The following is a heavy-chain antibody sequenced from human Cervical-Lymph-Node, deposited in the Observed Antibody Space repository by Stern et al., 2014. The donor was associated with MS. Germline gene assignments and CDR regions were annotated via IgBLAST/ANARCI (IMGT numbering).Heavy chain of an antibody. Sequence: QLVQSGAEVKKPGASVKVSCKASGYTFTSYAISWVRQAPGQGLEWMGWISAYNGNTKYAQKLQGRVTLTTDTSTSTAYLELRSLRSDDTAVYYCARDKDFWNTYDYKFDYWGQGTLVTVSS. V-gene: IGHV1-18*01. CDR1: GYTFTSYA. D-gene: IGHD3-16*01. J-gene: IGHJ4*02. CDR3: ARDKDFWNTYDYKFDY. CDR2: ISAYNGNT.